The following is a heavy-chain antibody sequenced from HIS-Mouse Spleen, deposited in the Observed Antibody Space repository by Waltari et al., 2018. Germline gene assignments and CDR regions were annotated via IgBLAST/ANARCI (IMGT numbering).Heavy chain of an antibody. Sequence: QVQLQQWGAGLLKPSATLSLTCAVYGGSFSVSYWSWIRQPPGKGLEWIGEINHSGSTNYNPSLKSRVTISVDTSKNQFSLKLSSVTAADTAVYYCASTASYGDYAEYFQHWGQGTLVTVSS. V-gene: IGHV4-34*01. CDR3: ASTASYGDYAEYFQH. D-gene: IGHD4-17*01. CDR1: GGSFSVSY. J-gene: IGHJ1*01. CDR2: INHSGST.